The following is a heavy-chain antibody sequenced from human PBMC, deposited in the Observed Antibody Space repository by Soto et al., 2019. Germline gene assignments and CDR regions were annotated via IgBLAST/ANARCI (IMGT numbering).Heavy chain of an antibody. J-gene: IGHJ6*02. CDR1: GGSISSSSYY. Sequence: PSETLSLTCTVSGGSISSSSYYGGWIRQPPGKGLEWIGSIYYSGSTYYNPSLKSRVTISVDTSKNQFSLKLSSVTAADTAVYYCARTYGDYGKDYYYYYGMDVWGQGTTVTVSS. D-gene: IGHD4-17*01. CDR2: IYYSGST. V-gene: IGHV4-39*01. CDR3: ARTYGDYGKDYYYYYGMDV.